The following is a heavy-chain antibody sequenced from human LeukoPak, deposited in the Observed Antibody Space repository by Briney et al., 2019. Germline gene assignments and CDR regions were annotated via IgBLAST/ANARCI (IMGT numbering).Heavy chain of an antibody. D-gene: IGHD1-26*01. CDR1: GGSISSSTYY. CDR2: IYYSGST. CDR3: ASLSIVGATNDY. Sequence: SETLSLTCTLSGGSISSSTYYWGWIRQPPGKGLEWIGSIYYSGSTYYNPSLKSRVTISVDTSKNQFSLKLSSVTAADTAVYYCASLSIVGATNDYWGQGTLVTVSS. J-gene: IGHJ4*02. V-gene: IGHV4-39*07.